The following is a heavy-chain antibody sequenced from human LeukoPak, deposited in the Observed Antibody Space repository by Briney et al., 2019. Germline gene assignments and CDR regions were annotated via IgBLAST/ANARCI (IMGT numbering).Heavy chain of an antibody. D-gene: IGHD4-17*01. CDR3: ASSGRMTTVTTASHY. Sequence: PSETLSLTCAVYGGSFSGYYWSWIRQPPGKGLEWIGEINHSGSTNYNPSLKSRVTISVDTSKNQFSLKLSSVTAADTAVYYCASSGRMTTVTTASHYWGQGTLVTVSS. CDR2: INHSGST. V-gene: IGHV4-34*01. J-gene: IGHJ4*02. CDR1: GGSFSGYY.